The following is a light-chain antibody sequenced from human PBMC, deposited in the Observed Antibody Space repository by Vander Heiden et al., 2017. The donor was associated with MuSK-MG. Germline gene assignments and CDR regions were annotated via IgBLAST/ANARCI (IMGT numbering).Light chain of an antibody. CDR3: QHRSNWAPWT. CDR1: QSVSSF. V-gene: IGKV3-11*01. Sequence: EIVLTQAPASLSLSPGERATLSCRASQSVSSFLTWFQQKPGQAPRLLIYDAAKRATGIPARFSGRGSGTDFTLTISSLEPEDFAVYYCQHRSNWAPWTFGQGTRVEIK. CDR2: DAA. J-gene: IGKJ1*01.